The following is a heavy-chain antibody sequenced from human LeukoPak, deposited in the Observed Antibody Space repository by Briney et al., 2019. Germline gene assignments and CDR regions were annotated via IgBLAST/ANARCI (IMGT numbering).Heavy chain of an antibody. V-gene: IGHV4-59*01. CDR2: IYYSGST. Sequence: PSETLSLTCTVSGDSISSYYWSWIRQPPGKGLEWIGYIYYSGSTNYNPSLKSRVTISVDTSKNQFSLKLSSVTAADTAVYYCARAEYSYGNSGIGYWGQGTLVTVSS. J-gene: IGHJ4*02. CDR1: GDSISSYY. D-gene: IGHD5-18*01. CDR3: ARAEYSYGNSGIGY.